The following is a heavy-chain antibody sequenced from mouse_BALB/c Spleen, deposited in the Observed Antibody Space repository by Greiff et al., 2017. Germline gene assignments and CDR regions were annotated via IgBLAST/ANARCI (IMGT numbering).Heavy chain of an antibody. J-gene: IGHJ4*01. CDR2: IWSGGST. CDR1: GFSLTSYG. V-gene: IGHV2-4-1*01. D-gene: IGHD2-12*01. Sequence: VKVVESGPGLVQPSQSLSITCTVSGFSLTSYGVHWVRQSPGKGLEWLGVIWSGGSTDYNAAFISRLSISKDNSKSQVFFKMNSLQADDTAIYYCARNYYSHDGGDAMDYWGQGTSVTVSS. CDR3: ARNYYSHDGGDAMDY.